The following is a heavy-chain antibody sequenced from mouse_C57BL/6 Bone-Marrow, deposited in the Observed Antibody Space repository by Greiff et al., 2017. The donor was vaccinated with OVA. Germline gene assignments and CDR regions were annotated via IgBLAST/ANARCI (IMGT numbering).Heavy chain of an antibody. CDR3: TNYGDSYRYYFDY. D-gene: IGHD1-1*01. V-gene: IGHV6-3*01. J-gene: IGHJ2*01. CDR2: IRLKSDNYAT. CDR1: GFTFSNYW. Sequence: EVQRVESGGGLVQPGGSMKLSCVASGFTFSNYWMNWVRQSPEKGLEWVAQIRLKSDNYATHYAESVKGRFTITRDDSKSIVDLQMNNLRAADTVMYYCTNYGDSYRYYFDYWGQGTTLTVSS.